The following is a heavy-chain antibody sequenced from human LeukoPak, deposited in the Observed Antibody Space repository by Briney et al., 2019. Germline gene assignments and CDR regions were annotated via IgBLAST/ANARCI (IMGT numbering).Heavy chain of an antibody. CDR2: ITPIIDSA. D-gene: IGHD2-8*01. CDR3: VFLERRNTKAY. V-gene: IGHV1-69*08. J-gene: IGHJ4*02. Sequence: SVKVSCKTSGGTLNSHIFTWVRQAPGQGLEWMGRITPIIDSAKYAQRFQGRVTMTEDTSTDTAYMELSSLRSEDTAVYYCVFLERRNTKAYWGQGTLVTVSS. CDR1: GGTLNSHI.